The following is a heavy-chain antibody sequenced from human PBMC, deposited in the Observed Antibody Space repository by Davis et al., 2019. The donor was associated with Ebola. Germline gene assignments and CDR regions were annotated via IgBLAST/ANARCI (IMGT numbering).Heavy chain of an antibody. V-gene: IGHV3-7*03. Sequence: GESLKISCTASGFTFSDYSMSWVRQAPGKGLEWVANIKQDGGEKYYVDSLKGRFTISRDNAKNTLYLQMNTLGADDTAIYYCAKDRTPYYYDSSGYYRALFDYWGQGTLVTVSS. CDR3: AKDRTPYYYDSSGYYRALFDY. J-gene: IGHJ4*02. D-gene: IGHD3-22*01. CDR1: GFTFSDYS. CDR2: IKQDGGEK.